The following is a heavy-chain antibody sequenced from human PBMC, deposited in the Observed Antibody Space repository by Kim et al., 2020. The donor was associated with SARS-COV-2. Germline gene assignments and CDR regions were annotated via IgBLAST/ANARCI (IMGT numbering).Heavy chain of an antibody. CDR1: GGSISSYY. V-gene: IGHV4-59*08. J-gene: IGHJ4*02. CDR3: ASYYYDSSGYYYEY. Sequence: SETLSLTCTVSGGSISSYYWSWIRQPPGKGLEWIGYIYYSGSTNYNPSLKSRVTISVDTSKNQFSLKLSSVTAADTAVYYCASYYYDSSGYYYEYWGQGTLVTVSS. CDR2: IYYSGST. D-gene: IGHD3-22*01.